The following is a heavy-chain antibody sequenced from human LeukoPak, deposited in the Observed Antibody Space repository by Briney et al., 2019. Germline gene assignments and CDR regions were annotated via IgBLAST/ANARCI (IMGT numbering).Heavy chain of an antibody. CDR2: IRHNGTEE. Sequence: PGGSLRLSRAASGFNFSRYWMSWVRQAPGKGLEWVANIRHNGTEENYVDSVKGRFTISRDNAKNSLYLQMNSLRLEDTGTYYCARDLAIMFGGFIVLESYYGMDVWGQGTTVTVSS. J-gene: IGHJ6*02. V-gene: IGHV3-7*05. D-gene: IGHD3-16*02. CDR1: GFNFSRYW. CDR3: ARDLAIMFGGFIVLESYYGMDV.